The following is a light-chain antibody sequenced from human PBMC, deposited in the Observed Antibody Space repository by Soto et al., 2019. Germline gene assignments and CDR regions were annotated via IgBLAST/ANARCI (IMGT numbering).Light chain of an antibody. CDR3: SSYTSSNTLVV. Sequence: QSALTQPASVSGSPGQSITISCTGTSSDVGGYNYVSWYQQHPGKAPKLMIYDVSNRPSGVSNRFSGSNSGNTASLTISGLQPEDEAAYYCSSYTSSNTLVVFGGWNKLTFL. V-gene: IGLV2-14*01. J-gene: IGLJ2*01. CDR2: DVS. CDR1: SSDVGGYNY.